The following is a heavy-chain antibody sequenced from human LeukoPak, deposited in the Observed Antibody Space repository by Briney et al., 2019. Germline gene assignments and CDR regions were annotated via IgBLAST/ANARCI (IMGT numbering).Heavy chain of an antibody. J-gene: IGHJ6*04. CDR2: ISWDSAGI. CDR1: GFRFEDYA. D-gene: IGHD3-3*01. Sequence: PGRSLRLSCVGSGFRFEDYAMQWVRQAPGKGLEWVSAISWDSAGIGYADSVKGRFTISRDNAKNSVYLQMNSLRAEDMALYYCVKEDITRRGYMDVWGKGTTVTVSS. V-gene: IGHV3-9*03. CDR3: VKEDITRRGYMDV.